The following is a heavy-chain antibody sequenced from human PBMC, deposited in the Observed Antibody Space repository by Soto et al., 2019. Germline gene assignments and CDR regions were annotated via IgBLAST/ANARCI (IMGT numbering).Heavy chain of an antibody. CDR2: IGGSAASA. CDR1: GFTFSTYA. D-gene: IGHD6-19*01. J-gene: IGHJ4*02. Sequence: EVQLLESGGSFVQPGGSLRLSCAASGFTFSTYAMSWVRQAPGKGLEWVSSIGGSAASAYYADSVKGRFTISRDNSRNRLYLQMNSLRAEDTAVYFCAKYQYSGGWHSDYWGQGTLVTVSS. CDR3: AKYQYSGGWHSDY. V-gene: IGHV3-23*01.